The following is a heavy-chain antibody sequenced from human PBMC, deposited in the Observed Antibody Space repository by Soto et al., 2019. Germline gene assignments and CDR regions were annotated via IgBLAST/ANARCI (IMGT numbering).Heavy chain of an antibody. J-gene: IGHJ4*02. CDR2: IWYDGSNK. CDR1: GFTFSSYG. V-gene: IGHV3-33*01. Sequence: VGSLRLSCAASGFTFSSYGMHWVRQAPGKGLEWVAVIWYDGSNKYYADSVKGRFTISRDNSKNTLYLQMNSLRAEDTAVYYCERDQRVRGVIRSFDYWGQGTLVTVSS. D-gene: IGHD3-10*01. CDR3: ERDQRVRGVIRSFDY.